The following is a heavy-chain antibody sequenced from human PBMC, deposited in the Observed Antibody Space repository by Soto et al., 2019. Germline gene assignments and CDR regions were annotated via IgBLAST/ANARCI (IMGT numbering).Heavy chain of an antibody. Sequence: EVQLLESGGGLVQPGGSLRLSCAASGFTFSSYAMTWVRQAPGKGLEWVSAISGSGGSTYYADSVKGRFTISRDSCKNTLYMRMKILIAEDTAVYYCANSAGCGSGSFFNYWGQRALVIVGS. CDR2: ISGSGGST. CDR3: ANSAGCGSGSFFNY. V-gene: IGHV3-23*01. J-gene: IGHJ4*02. D-gene: IGHD3-10*01. CDR1: GFTFSSYA.